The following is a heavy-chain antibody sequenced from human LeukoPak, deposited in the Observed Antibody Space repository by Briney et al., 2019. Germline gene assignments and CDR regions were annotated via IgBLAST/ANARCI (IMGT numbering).Heavy chain of an antibody. Sequence: SETLSLTCTVSGGSISSYYWSWIRQPPGKGLEWIGYIYYSGSTNYNPSLKSRVTISVDTSKNQFSLKLSSVTAADTAVYYCARSGGYDFWSGYYYCYMDVWGKGTTVTVSS. J-gene: IGHJ6*03. CDR3: ARSGGYDFWSGYYYCYMDV. CDR1: GGSISSYY. V-gene: IGHV4-59*01. CDR2: IYYSGST. D-gene: IGHD3-3*01.